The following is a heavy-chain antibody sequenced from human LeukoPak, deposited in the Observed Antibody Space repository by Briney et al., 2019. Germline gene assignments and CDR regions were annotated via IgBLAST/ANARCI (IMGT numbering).Heavy chain of an antibody. J-gene: IGHJ2*01. Sequence: SGTLSLTCTVSGGSISISSYYWGWIRQPPGKGLEWIGNFYYSGSTYYNPSLKSRVTISVDTSKNQFSLKLSSVTAADTAVYYCARPRLRLGELSHSWYFDLWGRGTLVTVSS. CDR3: ARPRLRLGELSHSWYFDL. CDR2: FYYSGST. V-gene: IGHV4-39*01. D-gene: IGHD3-16*02. CDR1: GGSISISSYY.